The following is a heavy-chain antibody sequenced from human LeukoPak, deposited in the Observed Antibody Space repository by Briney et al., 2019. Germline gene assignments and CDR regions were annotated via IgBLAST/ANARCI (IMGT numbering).Heavy chain of an antibody. J-gene: IGHJ4*02. V-gene: IGHV4-61*01. Sequence: SETLSLTCTVSGGSISSGSYYWSWIRQPPGKGLEWIGYIYYSGSTNYNPSLKSRVTISVDTSKNQFSLKLSSVTAADTAVYYCARALVGATDYWGQGTLVTVSS. D-gene: IGHD1-26*01. CDR1: GGSISSGSYY. CDR3: ARALVGATDY. CDR2: IYYSGST.